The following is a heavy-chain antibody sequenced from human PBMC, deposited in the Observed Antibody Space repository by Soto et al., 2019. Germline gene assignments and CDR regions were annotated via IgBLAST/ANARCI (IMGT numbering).Heavy chain of an antibody. D-gene: IGHD6-13*01. CDR2: INPNTSAT. V-gene: IGHV1-2*02. CDR3: AKGLVSSSWYFGPNYGMDV. CDR1: GYIFTGYF. J-gene: IGHJ6*02. Sequence: APVKVSCKASGYIFTGYFIQWLRQAPGQGLEWMGWINPNTSATNYAQKFQGRVTMTRDTSLGTAYMELTSLRPDDTAVYYCAKGLVSSSWYFGPNYGMDVWGQGTTVTVSS.